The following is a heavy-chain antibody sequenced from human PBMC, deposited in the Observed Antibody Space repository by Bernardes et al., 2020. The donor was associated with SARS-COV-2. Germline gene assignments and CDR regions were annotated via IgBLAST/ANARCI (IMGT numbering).Heavy chain of an antibody. CDR2: IKRDGSET. V-gene: IGHV3-7*03. J-gene: IGHJ6*02. CDR3: VRSAGMDV. Sequence: ESLRLSCAGSGFDFSDYWMTWVRQAPGKGLEWVANIKRDGSETYYVDSVKGRFTISRDNAKNLVFLQMNSLRAEDTAVFYCVRSAGMDVWGQGTMVTVSS. CDR1: GFDFSDYW.